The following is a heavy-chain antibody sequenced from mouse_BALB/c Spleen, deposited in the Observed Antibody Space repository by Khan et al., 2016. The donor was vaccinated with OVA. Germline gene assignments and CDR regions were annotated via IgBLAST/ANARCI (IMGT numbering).Heavy chain of an antibody. Sequence: EVQLQQSGPDLVKPGASVKISCKASGYSFTLYYMTWVKQSHGKSLEWIGRVNPNTGGSDYNQEFTGKAILTVDKSSNTAYMELHSLPSEDSAVYYCARGYDFFAYWGQGTLVTVSA. CDR2: VNPNTGGS. V-gene: IGHV1-26*01. CDR1: GYSFTLYY. CDR3: ARGYDFFAY. J-gene: IGHJ3*01. D-gene: IGHD2-14*01.